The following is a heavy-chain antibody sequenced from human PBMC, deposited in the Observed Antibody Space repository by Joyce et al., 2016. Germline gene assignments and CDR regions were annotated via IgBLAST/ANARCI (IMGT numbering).Heavy chain of an antibody. CDR1: GFTFNNFA. V-gene: IGHV3-23*01. D-gene: IGHD2-21*02. CDR2: ITGSGTT. Sequence: EVQLLESGGGLVQPGGSLRLSCAASGFTFNNFAMTWVRQSPGGRLEWVSGITGSGTTEFAESMRGRFSIARDNTQNIVYLQMNSLRVDDTAVYYCAKRSGADWGHIDYWGQGTLVTVSS. J-gene: IGHJ4*02. CDR3: AKRSGADWGHIDY.